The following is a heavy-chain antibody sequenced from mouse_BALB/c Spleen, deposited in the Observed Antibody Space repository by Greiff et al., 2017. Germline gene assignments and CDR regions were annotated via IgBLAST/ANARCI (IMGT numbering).Heavy chain of an antibody. CDR1: GFNIKDTY. J-gene: IGHJ1*01. CDR2: IDPANGNT. CDR3: ARHWDGYFDV. D-gene: IGHD4-1*01. Sequence: VQLKQSGAELVKPGASVKLSCTASGFNIKDTYMHWVKQRPEQGLEWIGRIDPANGNTKYDPKFQGKATITADTSSNTAYLQLSSLTSEDTAVYYCARHWDGYFDVWGAGTTVTVSS. V-gene: IGHV14-3*02.